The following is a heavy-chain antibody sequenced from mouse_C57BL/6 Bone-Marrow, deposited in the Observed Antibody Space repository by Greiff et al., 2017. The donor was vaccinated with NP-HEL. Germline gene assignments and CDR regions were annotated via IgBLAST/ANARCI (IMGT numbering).Heavy chain of an antibody. CDR3: ASHYGRRGFAY. D-gene: IGHD2-1*01. CDR2: INPGSGGT. J-gene: IGHJ3*01. Sequence: VQLQQSGAELVRPGTSVKVSCKASGYAFTNYLIEWVKQRPGQGLEWIGVINPGSGGTNYNEKFKGKATLTADKSSSTAYMQLSSLTSEDSAVYFCASHYGRRGFAYWGQGTLVTVSA. V-gene: IGHV1-54*01. CDR1: GYAFTNYL.